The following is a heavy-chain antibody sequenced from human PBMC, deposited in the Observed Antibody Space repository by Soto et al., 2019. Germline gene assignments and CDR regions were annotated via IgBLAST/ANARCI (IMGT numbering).Heavy chain of an antibody. CDR2: ISMSGTTK. Sequence: EVQLVESGGGLVQPGGSLRLSCAASGFSFHSYGMDWVRQGPGKGLEWISHISMSGTTKFYADSVKGRFTISRDNGKNLMFLEMNRVRAGDTAVYFCVSEGYNYSDHWGQGILVTVSS. D-gene: IGHD5-18*01. V-gene: IGHV3-48*03. J-gene: IGHJ4*02. CDR1: GFSFHSYG. CDR3: VSEGYNYSDH.